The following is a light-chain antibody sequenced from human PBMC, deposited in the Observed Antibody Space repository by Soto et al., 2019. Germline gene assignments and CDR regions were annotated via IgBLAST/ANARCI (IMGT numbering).Light chain of an antibody. Sequence: EIVLTQSPATLPLSPGERATLSCRASQSVSTFLAWYQQKPGQAPRLLIYDASNRAAGIPARFSGSGFGTDFTLTISSLEPEDAAVYYCQQRSNWPPITFGQGTRLEI. CDR1: QSVSTF. V-gene: IGKV3-11*01. CDR3: QQRSNWPPIT. CDR2: DAS. J-gene: IGKJ5*01.